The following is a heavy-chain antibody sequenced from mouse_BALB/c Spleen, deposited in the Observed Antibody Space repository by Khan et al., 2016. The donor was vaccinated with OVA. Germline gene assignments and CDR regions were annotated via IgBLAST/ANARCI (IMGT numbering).Heavy chain of an antibody. CDR1: GYSITSDYA. CDR2: IKYSGTT. V-gene: IGHV3-2*02. Sequence: EVQLQESGPGLVKPSQSLSLTCTVTGYSITSDYAWNWIRQFPGNKLEWMGSIKYSGTTSYNPSLKSRISITRDTSKNQFFLQLNSVTTEDTATYYCASSGTITTVVVTDFDFWGQGTTLTVSS. D-gene: IGHD1-1*01. J-gene: IGHJ2*01. CDR3: ASSGTITTVVVTDFDF.